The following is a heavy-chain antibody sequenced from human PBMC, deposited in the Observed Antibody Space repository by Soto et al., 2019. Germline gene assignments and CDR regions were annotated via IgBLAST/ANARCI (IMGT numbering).Heavy chain of an antibody. D-gene: IGHD3-9*01. V-gene: IGHV4-59*01. J-gene: IGHJ6*02. Sequence: PSETLSLTCPVSGGSISSYYWSWIRQPPGKGLEWIGYIYYSGSTNYNPSLKSRVTISVDTSKNQFSLKLSSVTAADTAVYYCARSLRYFDWLLYPNYYYYGMDVWGQGTTVTVSS. CDR3: ARSLRYFDWLLYPNYYYYGMDV. CDR1: GGSISSYY. CDR2: IYYSGST.